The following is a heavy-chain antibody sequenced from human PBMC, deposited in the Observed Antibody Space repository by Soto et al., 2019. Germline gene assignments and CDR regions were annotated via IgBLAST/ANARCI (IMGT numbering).Heavy chain of an antibody. CDR2: ISFDGDSK. D-gene: IGHD2-21*02. V-gene: IGHV3-30-3*01. Sequence: QVQLVESGGGVVQPGRSLRLSCAASGFTFSSYAMHWVRQAPGKGLEWVAVISFDGDSKYDADSVKGRFTVSRDNSKNTLFLQMNSLKAEDTAVYYCARGGRSMVTSTLDNWGQGTLVTVSS. CDR3: ARGGRSMVTSTLDN. CDR1: GFTFSSYA. J-gene: IGHJ4*02.